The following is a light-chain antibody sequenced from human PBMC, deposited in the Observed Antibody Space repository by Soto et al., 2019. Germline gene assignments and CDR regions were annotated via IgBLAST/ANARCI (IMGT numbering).Light chain of an antibody. CDR1: QSISSW. CDR3: QQYNSYPWT. V-gene: IGKV1-5*03. J-gene: IGKJ1*01. Sequence: DIQMTQSPSTLSASVGDRVTITCRASQSISSWLAWYQQKPGKAPNLLIYMASSLESGVPSRFSGSGSGTEFTLTLSSLQPDDFATYYCQQYNSYPWTFGQGTKVEIK. CDR2: MAS.